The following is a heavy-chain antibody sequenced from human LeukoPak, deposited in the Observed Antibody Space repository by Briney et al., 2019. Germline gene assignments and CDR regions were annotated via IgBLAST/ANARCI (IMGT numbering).Heavy chain of an antibody. CDR2: IYTSGST. Sequence: SSETLSLTCTVSGGSISSYYWSWIRQPPGKGLEWIGYIYTSGSTNYNPSLKSRDTISVDTSKNQFSLKLSSVTAADTAVYYCARSPPWRSSSVDAFDIWGQGTMVTVSS. J-gene: IGHJ3*02. CDR3: ARSPPWRSSSVDAFDI. CDR1: GGSISSYY. V-gene: IGHV4-4*09. D-gene: IGHD6-13*01.